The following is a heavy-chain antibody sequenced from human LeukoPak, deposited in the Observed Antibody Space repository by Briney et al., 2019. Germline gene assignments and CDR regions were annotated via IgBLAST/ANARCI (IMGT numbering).Heavy chain of an antibody. D-gene: IGHD1-1*01. CDR3: ARHERLEYFHH. V-gene: IGHV4-39*01. J-gene: IGHJ1*01. CDR1: GNSVNSSDYY. Sequence: PSKTLSLTCTVSGNSVNSSDYYWGWIRQPPGKGLEWIGSIYYSGSTYYKPSLKSRVTISVDTSKNQFSLKLTSVTAADTAVYYCARHERLEYFHHWGQGTLVTVSS. CDR2: IYYSGST.